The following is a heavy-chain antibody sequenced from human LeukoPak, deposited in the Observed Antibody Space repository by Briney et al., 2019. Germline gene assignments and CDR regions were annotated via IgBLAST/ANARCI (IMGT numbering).Heavy chain of an antibody. CDR3: ARDPYSNSLDC. V-gene: IGHV3-30-3*01. CDR1: GFTFSSYA. Sequence: GRSLRLSCAASGFTFSSYAMHWVRQAPGKGLEWVAVISYDGSNKYYADSVKGRFTISRDNSKNTLYLQMNSLRVEDTAVYYCARDPYSNSLDCWGQGTLVTVSS. CDR2: ISYDGSNK. D-gene: IGHD6-13*01. J-gene: IGHJ4*02.